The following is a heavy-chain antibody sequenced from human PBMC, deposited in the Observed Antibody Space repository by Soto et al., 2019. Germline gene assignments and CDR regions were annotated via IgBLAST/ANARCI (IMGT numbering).Heavy chain of an antibody. CDR1: GGSISSGGYY. Sequence: PSETLSLTCTVSGGSISSGGYYWSWIRQPPGKGLEWIGYIYYSGSTYYNPSLKSRVTISVDTSKNQFSLKLSSVTAADTAVYYCARVGDSGYDYQQDRNAFDIWGQGTMVTVSS. D-gene: IGHD5-12*01. J-gene: IGHJ3*02. CDR3: ARVGDSGYDYQQDRNAFDI. V-gene: IGHV4-31*03. CDR2: IYYSGST.